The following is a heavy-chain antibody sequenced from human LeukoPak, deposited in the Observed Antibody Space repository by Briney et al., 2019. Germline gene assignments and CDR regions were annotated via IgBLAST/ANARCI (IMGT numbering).Heavy chain of an antibody. CDR3: ARTPYSRTGSSGYYSVFYYFDY. J-gene: IGHJ4*02. D-gene: IGHD3-22*01. CDR1: GFTFSSYW. CDR2: IKQDGSEK. Sequence: GGSLRLSCAASGFTFSSYWMSWVRQAPGKGLEWVANIKQDGSEKYYVDSVKGRFTISRDNAKNSLYLQMNSLRAEDTAVYYCARTPYSRTGSSGYYSVFYYFDYWGQGTLVTVSS. V-gene: IGHV3-7*01.